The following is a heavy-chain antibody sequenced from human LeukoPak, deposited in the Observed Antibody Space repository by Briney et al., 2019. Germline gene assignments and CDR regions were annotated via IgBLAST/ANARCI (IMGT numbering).Heavy chain of an antibody. J-gene: IGHJ3*02. CDR3: ASLRRDGYNYQGKYAFDI. CDR1: GFTFSNYA. V-gene: IGHV3-23*01. Sequence: GGSLRLSCAASGFTFSNYAMSWVRQGPGKGLEWVSAISGSGNSTYYADSVKGRFTISRDNAKNSLYLQMNSLRAEDTAVYYCASLRRDGYNYQGKYAFDIWGQGTMVTVSS. CDR2: ISGSGNST. D-gene: IGHD5-24*01.